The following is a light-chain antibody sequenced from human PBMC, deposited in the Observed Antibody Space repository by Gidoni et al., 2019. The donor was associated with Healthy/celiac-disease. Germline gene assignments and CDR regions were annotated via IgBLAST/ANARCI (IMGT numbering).Light chain of an antibody. CDR1: SSNIGAGYD. CDR3: QSYDSSRGGV. Sequence: QSVLTQPPSVSGAPGPRVTISCTGSSSNIGAGYDVHWYQQFPRTAPKLLIYGNSNRPSGVPDRFSGSKSGTSASLAITGLQAEDEADYYCQSYDSSRGGVFGGGTKVSVL. J-gene: IGLJ3*02. V-gene: IGLV1-40*01. CDR2: GNS.